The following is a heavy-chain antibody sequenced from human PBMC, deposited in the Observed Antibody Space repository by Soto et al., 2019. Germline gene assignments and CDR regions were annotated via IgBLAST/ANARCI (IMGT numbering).Heavy chain of an antibody. D-gene: IGHD1-1*01. V-gene: IGHV1-69*13. CDR1: GGTFSSYA. J-gene: IGHJ4*02. CDR3: ARDLRTTGTTDY. Sequence: VNVSCKACGGTFSSYAISWVRQPPGQGLEWMGGIIPIFGTANYAQKFQGRVTITADESTSTAYMELSSLRSEDTGVYYCARDLRTTGTTDYWGQGTLVTVSS. CDR2: IIPIFGTA.